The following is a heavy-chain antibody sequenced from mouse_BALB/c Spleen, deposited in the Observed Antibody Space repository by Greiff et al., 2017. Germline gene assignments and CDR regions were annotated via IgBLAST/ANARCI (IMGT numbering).Heavy chain of an antibody. J-gene: IGHJ2*01. CDR2: IDPSDSYT. CDR3: ARKGYGNPYYFDY. D-gene: IGHD2-1*01. Sequence: QVQLQQPGAELVKPGASVKLSCKASGYTFTSYWMHWVKQRPGQGLEWIGEIDPSDSYTNYNQKFKGKATLTVDKSSSTAYMQLSSLTSEDSAVYYCARKGYGNPYYFDYWGQGTTLTVSS. V-gene: IGHV1-69*02. CDR1: GYTFTSYW.